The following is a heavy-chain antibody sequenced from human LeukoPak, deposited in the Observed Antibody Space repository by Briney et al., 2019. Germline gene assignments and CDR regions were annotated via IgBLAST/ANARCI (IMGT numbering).Heavy chain of an antibody. CDR3: TKDLSSQWFTDIRHYGMNV. J-gene: IGHJ6*02. V-gene: IGHV3-9*01. CDR2: ISCHSGSI. Sequence: GRSLRLSCAASGFTFDDYSMHWVRQAPGKGLEWVSGISCHSGSIVYADSAKGRFTISRDNAKNSVSLQMNSLRTEDTTLYYCTKDLSSQWFTDIRHYGMNVWGQGTTVAVSS. CDR1: GFTFDDYS. D-gene: IGHD3-22*01.